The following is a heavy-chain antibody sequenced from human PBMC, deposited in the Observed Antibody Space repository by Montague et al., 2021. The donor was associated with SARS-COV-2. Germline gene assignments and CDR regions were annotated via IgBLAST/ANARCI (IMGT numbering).Heavy chain of an antibody. CDR3: ASQDYDTLTGFRYHYYGMDV. CDR1: GVNFRSYV. V-gene: IGHV3-23*03. Sequence: XLRLSCAASGVNFRSYVMSWVRQVPGKGLEWVSGIYSDESHTNYADSVKGRFTISRDNSKNMVYLEMSHLRAEDTAVYYCASQDYDTLTGFRYHYYGMDVWGQGTTVTVSS. CDR2: IYSDESHT. D-gene: IGHD3-9*01. J-gene: IGHJ6*02.